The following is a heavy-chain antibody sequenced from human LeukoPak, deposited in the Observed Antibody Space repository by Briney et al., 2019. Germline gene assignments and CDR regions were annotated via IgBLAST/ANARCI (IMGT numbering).Heavy chain of an antibody. Sequence: GGSLRLSCAASGFNVRNNYMSWVRQGPGKGLEWVSVIYNAGNTDYADSVKGRFTISRDTSKNTLYLQMDSLRVEDTALYYCAREWELLPWYWGQGTLVTVAS. CDR1: GFNVRNNY. V-gene: IGHV3-66*01. D-gene: IGHD3-10*01. CDR2: IYNAGNT. CDR3: AREWELLPWY. J-gene: IGHJ4*02.